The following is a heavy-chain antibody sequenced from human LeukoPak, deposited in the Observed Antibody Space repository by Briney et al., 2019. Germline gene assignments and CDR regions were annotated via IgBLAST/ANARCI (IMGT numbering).Heavy chain of an antibody. CDR2: INPNSGGT. V-gene: IGHV1-2*02. Sequence: ASVKVSCKASGYTFTGYYMHWVRQAPGQGLEWMGWINPNSGGTNYAQKFQGRVTMTRDTSISKAYMELSRLRSDDTAVYYCARKRYESILEPYNWFDPWGQGTLVTVSS. CDR1: GYTFTGYY. J-gene: IGHJ5*02. CDR3: ARKRYESILEPYNWFDP. D-gene: IGHD5-24*01.